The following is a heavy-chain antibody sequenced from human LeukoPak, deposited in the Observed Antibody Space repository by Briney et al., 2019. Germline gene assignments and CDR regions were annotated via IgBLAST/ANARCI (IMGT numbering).Heavy chain of an antibody. D-gene: IGHD3-3*01. CDR1: GYTFTGYY. Sequence: ASVKVSCKASGYTFTGYYMHWVRRAPGQGLEWMGWINPNSGGTNYAQKFQGRVTMTRDTSISTAYMELSRLRSEDTAVYYCARGRPYDFWSGYGYYMDVWGKGTTVTVSS. CDR2: INPNSGGT. V-gene: IGHV1-2*02. CDR3: ARGRPYDFWSGYGYYMDV. J-gene: IGHJ6*03.